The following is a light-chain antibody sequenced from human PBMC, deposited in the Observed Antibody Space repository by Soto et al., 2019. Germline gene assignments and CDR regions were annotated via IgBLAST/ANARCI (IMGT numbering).Light chain of an antibody. J-gene: IGKJ1*01. CDR2: GAS. Sequence: EIVLTQSPDTLSLSPGERATLSCRASQSVSSSFLAWYQQKPGQAPRLLIYGASNRATGIPARFSGSGSGTDFTLTISSLEPEDFAVYYCQQRSNWPRTFGQGTKVDIK. CDR3: QQRSNWPRT. V-gene: IGKV3D-20*02. CDR1: QSVSSSF.